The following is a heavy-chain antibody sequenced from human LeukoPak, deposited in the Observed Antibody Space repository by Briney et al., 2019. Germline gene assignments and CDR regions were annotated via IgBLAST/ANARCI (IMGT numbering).Heavy chain of an antibody. CDR3: ARSWPIVVVPADSAAGDY. D-gene: IGHD2-2*01. Sequence: ASVKVSCKASGYTFTSYGISWVRQAPGQGLEWMGWISAYNGNTNYAQKLQGRVTMTTDTSTSTAYMELRSLRSDDTAVYYCARSWPIVVVPADSAAGDYWGQGTLVTVSS. J-gene: IGHJ4*02. CDR1: GYTFTSYG. CDR2: ISAYNGNT. V-gene: IGHV1-18*01.